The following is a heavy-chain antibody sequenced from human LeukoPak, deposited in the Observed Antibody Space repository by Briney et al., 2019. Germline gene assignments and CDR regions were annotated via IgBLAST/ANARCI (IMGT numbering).Heavy chain of an antibody. Sequence: PGGSLRLSCATSGFTFNSYWMTWVRQAPGKGLEWVGNIKYDDSEKYLVESVKGRFTISRENAKNSVFLQMNSLRVEDTAMYYCARGRDASYWGQGTQVTVSS. CDR2: IKYDDSEK. D-gene: IGHD2-2*01. CDR3: ARGRDASY. CDR1: GFTFNSYW. J-gene: IGHJ4*02. V-gene: IGHV3-7*01.